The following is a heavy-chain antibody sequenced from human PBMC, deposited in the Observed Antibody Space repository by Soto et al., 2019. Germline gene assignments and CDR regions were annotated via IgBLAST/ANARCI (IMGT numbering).Heavy chain of an antibody. CDR2: IYPGDSDT. CDR1: GYSFTSYW. D-gene: IGHD6-13*01. J-gene: IGHJ6*02. CDR3: ARTAAAGKYYYGMDV. V-gene: IGHV5-51*01. Sequence: GESLKISCKGSGYSFTSYWIGWVRQMPGKGLETMGIIYPGDSDTRYSPSFQGQGTISADKSISTAYLQWSSLKASDTSMYYFARTAAAGKYYYGMDVWGQGTTVTVSS.